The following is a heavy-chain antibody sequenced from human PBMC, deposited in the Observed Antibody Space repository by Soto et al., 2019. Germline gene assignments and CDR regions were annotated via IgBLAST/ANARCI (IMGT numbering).Heavy chain of an antibody. CDR1: GFTFSSYS. D-gene: IGHD1-26*01. J-gene: IGHJ4*02. V-gene: IGHV3-21*01. Sequence: GLSLRLSCAASGFTFSSYSMNWVRQAPGKGLEWVSSITSNSIDTYYADSVKGRFSIARDNAKNSLYLQMNSLRAEDTAVYYCAREYYSGTYSYWGQGTLVTVSS. CDR2: ITSNSIDT. CDR3: AREYYSGTYSY.